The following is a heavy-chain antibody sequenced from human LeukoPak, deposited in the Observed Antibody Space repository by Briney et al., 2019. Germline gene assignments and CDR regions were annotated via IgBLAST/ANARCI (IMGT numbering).Heavy chain of an antibody. D-gene: IGHD6-19*01. CDR2: ITTGRGET. J-gene: IGHJ4*02. CDR1: GYTCTDYA. V-gene: IGHV1-3*04. Sequence: ASVKVSCKASGYTCTDYALHWVRQAPGQSLEWMGWITTGRGETRYSQEVQRRITFTRDTSASTVYMDLSDPRSDDTAVYYCARGGKQWRGGNYFDSWGQGTLVAVSS. CDR3: ARGGKQWRGGNYFDS.